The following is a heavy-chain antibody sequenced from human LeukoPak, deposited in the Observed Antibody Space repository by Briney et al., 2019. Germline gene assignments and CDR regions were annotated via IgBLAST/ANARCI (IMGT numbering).Heavy chain of an antibody. V-gene: IGHV3-66*01. D-gene: IGHD2-2*01. Sequence: GGSLRLSCAASGFTVRDNYMSWVRQAPGQGLEWVSIIYSGGTTYYADSVKGRFTISRDISRNMVYLQMNSLRAEDTAVFYCARALPAASHTSFDYWGQGTLVTVSS. J-gene: IGHJ4*02. CDR1: GFTVRDNY. CDR3: ARALPAASHTSFDY. CDR2: IYSGGTT.